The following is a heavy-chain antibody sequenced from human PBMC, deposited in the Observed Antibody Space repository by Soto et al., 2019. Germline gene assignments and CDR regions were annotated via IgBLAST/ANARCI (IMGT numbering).Heavy chain of an antibody. CDR1: GFSLSTSGVG. V-gene: IGHV2-5*01. D-gene: IGHD6-6*01. J-gene: IGHJ3*02. CDR2: IYWSGDE. CDR3: ARGLAARPFFAFDI. Sequence: QGTLKESGPTLVKPTQTLTLTCSFSGFSLSTSGVGVGWIRQPPGKALEWLAHIYWSGDEHYRPSLKTRLSITKDTSKNRVVLTMTNMDPVDTATYYCARGLAARPFFAFDIWGQGTMVTVSS.